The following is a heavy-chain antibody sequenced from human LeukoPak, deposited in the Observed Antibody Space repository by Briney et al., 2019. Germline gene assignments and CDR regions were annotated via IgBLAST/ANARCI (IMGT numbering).Heavy chain of an antibody. CDR1: GFTFSSYS. D-gene: IGHD3-10*01. CDR2: ISSSSSYI. V-gene: IGHV3-21*01. CDR3: ARNLPYNYYGSGSYYMAIDY. Sequence: GGSLRLSCAASGFTFSSYSMNWVRQAPGKGLEWVSSISSSSSYIYYADSVKGRFTISRDNAKNSLYLQMNSLRAEDTAVYYCARNLPYNYYGSGSYYMAIDYWGQGTLVTVSS. J-gene: IGHJ4*02.